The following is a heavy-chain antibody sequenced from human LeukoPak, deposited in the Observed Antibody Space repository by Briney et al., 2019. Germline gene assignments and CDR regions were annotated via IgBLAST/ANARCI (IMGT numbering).Heavy chain of an antibody. V-gene: IGHV1-69*04. Sequence: ASVKVSCKASGGTFSSYPISWVRQAPGQGLEWMGRINPILGIANYAQKFQGRVTITADKSTSTAYMELSSLRSEYTAVYYCARGPSLGYFDYWGQGTLVTVSS. CDR3: ARGPSLGYFDY. J-gene: IGHJ4*02. CDR1: GGTFSSYP. CDR2: INPILGIA.